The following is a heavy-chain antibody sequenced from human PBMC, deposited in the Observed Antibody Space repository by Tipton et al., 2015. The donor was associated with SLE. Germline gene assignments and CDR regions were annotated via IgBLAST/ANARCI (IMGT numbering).Heavy chain of an antibody. CDR3: ASLDYYDSSGPVDY. J-gene: IGHJ4*02. V-gene: IGHV4-59*08. D-gene: IGHD3-22*01. CDR1: GYSISSSYY. CDR2: IYYSGST. Sequence: TLSLTCAVSGYSISSSYYWSWIRQPPGKGLEWIGYIYYSGSTNYNPSLKSRVTISVDTSKDQFSLKLSSVTAADTAVYYCASLDYYDSSGPVDYWGQGTLVTVSS.